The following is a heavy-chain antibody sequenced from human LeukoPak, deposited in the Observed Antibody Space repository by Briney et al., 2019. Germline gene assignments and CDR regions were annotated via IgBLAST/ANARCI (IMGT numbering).Heavy chain of an antibody. V-gene: IGHV4-39*07. CDR3: ARGLGQQLAQRYEDY. D-gene: IGHD6-13*01. CDR2: IYYSGST. CDR1: GGSISSSSNY. J-gene: IGHJ4*02. Sequence: SETLSLTCSVSGGSISSSSNYWGWLRQPPGKGLEWIGSIYYSGSTYYNPSLKSRVTISVDTSKNQFSLKLSSVTAADTAVYYCARGLGQQLAQRYEDYWGQGTLVTVSS.